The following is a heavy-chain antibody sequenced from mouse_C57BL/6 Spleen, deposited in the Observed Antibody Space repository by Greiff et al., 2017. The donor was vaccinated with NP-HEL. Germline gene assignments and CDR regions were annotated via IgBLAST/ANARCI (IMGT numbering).Heavy chain of an antibody. Sequence: QVHVKQSGAELVRPGTSVKVSCKASGYAFTNYLIEWVKQRPGQGLEWIGVINPGSGGTNYNEKVKGKATLTADKSSSTAYMQLSSLTSEDSAVYFCARGSYGAMDYWGQGTSVTVSS. CDR2: INPGSGGT. V-gene: IGHV1-54*01. J-gene: IGHJ4*01. CDR3: ARGSYGAMDY. CDR1: GYAFTNYL. D-gene: IGHD1-1*01.